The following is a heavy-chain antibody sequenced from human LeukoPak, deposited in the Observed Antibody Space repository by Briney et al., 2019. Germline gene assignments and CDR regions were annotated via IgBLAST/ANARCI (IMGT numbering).Heavy chain of an antibody. J-gene: IGHJ6*02. CDR3: AKWSAVVVPAAWNYYYGMDV. V-gene: IGHV3-23*01. CDR1: GFTFSSYA. Sequence: PGGSLRLSCAASGFTFSSYAMSWVRQAPGKGLEWVSAISGSGGSTYYADSVKGRFTISRDNSKNTLCLQMNSLRAEDTAVYYCAKWSAVVVPAAWNYYYGMDVWGQGTTVTVSS. CDR2: ISGSGGST. D-gene: IGHD2-2*01.